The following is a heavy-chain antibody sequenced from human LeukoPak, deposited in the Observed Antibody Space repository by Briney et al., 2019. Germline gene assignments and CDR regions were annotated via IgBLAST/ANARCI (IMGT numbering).Heavy chain of an antibody. J-gene: IGHJ4*02. CDR1: GFTFSSYW. Sequence: PGGSLRLFCAASGFTFSSYWMHWVRQAPGKGLVWVSRINTDGSSTSYADSVKGRFTISRDNAKNRLYLQMNSLRAEDTAVYYCARGTTIFGVASFDYWGQGTLVTVSS. CDR2: INTDGSST. D-gene: IGHD3-3*01. CDR3: ARGTTIFGVASFDY. V-gene: IGHV3-74*01.